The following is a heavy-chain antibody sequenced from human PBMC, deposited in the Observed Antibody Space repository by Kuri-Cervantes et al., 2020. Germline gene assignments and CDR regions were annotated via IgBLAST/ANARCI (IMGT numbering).Heavy chain of an antibody. CDR1: GYTFTGYY. D-gene: IGHD1-20*01. Sequence: ASVKVSCKASGYTFTGYYMHWVRQAPGQGLEWMGWIYTYNGNTNYAQNFQGRVTMTTDTSTSTAYMELRSLRSDDTAVYYCARGYNWNDADLDYWGQGTLVTVSS. J-gene: IGHJ4*02. V-gene: IGHV1-18*04. CDR3: ARGYNWNDADLDY. CDR2: IYTYNGNT.